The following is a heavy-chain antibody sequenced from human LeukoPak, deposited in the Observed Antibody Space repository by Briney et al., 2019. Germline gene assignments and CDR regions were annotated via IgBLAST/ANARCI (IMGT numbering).Heavy chain of an antibody. CDR3: AKETRDSGGYQY. CDR1: GGPFSSYA. D-gene: IGHD3-22*01. J-gene: IGHJ4*02. V-gene: IGHV1-69*13. Sequence: AVKVSCKASGGPFSSYAISWVRQAPGQGLEWMGGIIPMFGTASYAQKFQGKVTITADASRRTAYMELNSLRSEDTAVYYCAKETRDSGGYQYWGQGTLVTVSS. CDR2: IIPMFGTA.